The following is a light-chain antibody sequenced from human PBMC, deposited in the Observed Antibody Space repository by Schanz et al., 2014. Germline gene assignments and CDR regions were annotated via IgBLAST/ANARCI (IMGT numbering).Light chain of an antibody. CDR2: DVS. V-gene: IGLV2-11*01. CDR1: SSDVGNYKY. CDR3: CSYAGSYTYV. J-gene: IGLJ1*01. Sequence: QSALTQPRSVSGSPGQSVTISCTGTSSDVGNYKYVSWYQQHPGNAPKVMIYDVSKRPSGVPDRFSGSKSGNTASLTISGLQAEDEADYYCCSYAGSYTYVFGTGTKLTVL.